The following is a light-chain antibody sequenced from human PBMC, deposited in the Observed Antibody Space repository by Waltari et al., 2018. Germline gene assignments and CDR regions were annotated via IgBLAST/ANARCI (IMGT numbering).Light chain of an antibody. CDR2: RNN. Sequence: QSVLTQPPSASGTPGQRVTISCSGSSSNIGSHYVYWYQQPPGPAPNLLIYRNNPRPSGVPDRFSGSKSGTSASLAISGLRSEDEADYYCAAWDDSLSGYVFGTGTKVTVL. J-gene: IGLJ1*01. CDR1: SSNIGSHY. CDR3: AAWDDSLSGYV. V-gene: IGLV1-47*01.